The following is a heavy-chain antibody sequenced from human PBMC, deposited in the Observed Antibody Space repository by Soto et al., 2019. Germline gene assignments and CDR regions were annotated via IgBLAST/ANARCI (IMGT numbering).Heavy chain of an antibody. CDR1: GGSFSGYY. V-gene: IGHV4-34*01. CDR2: INHSGST. D-gene: IGHD3-10*01. J-gene: IGHJ5*02. Sequence: ETLSLTCAVYGGSFSGYYWSWIRQPPGKGLEWIGEINHSGSTNYNPSLKSRVTISVDTSKNQFSLKLSSVTAADTAVYYCARGGWFGELYPYNWFDPWGQGTLVTVSS. CDR3: ARGGWFGELYPYNWFDP.